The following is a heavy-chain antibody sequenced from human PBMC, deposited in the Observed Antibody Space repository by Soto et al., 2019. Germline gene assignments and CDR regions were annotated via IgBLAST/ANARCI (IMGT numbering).Heavy chain of an antibody. D-gene: IGHD2-15*01. CDR1: GFTFSSYG. CDR3: AKGYCSGGSCPYYYYYYMDV. Sequence: GGSLRLSCAASGFTFSSYGMHWVRQAPGKGLEWVAVISYDGSNKYYADSVKGRFTISRDNSKNTLYLQMNSLRAEDTAVYYCAKGYCSGGSCPYYYYYYMDVWGKGTTVTVSS. J-gene: IGHJ6*03. V-gene: IGHV3-30*18. CDR2: ISYDGSNK.